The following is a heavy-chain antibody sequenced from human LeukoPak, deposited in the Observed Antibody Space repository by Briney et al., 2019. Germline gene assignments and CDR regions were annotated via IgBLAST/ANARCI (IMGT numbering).Heavy chain of an antibody. V-gene: IGHV1-24*01. D-gene: IGHD2-15*01. CDR1: GYTLTELS. Sequence: ASVKVSCKVSGYTLTELSMHWVRQAPGKGLEWMGGFDPEDGETIYAQKFQGRVTMTEDTSTDTAYMELSSLRSEDTAVYYCATGTGCGGSCYSWFDPWGQGTLVTVSS. CDR2: FDPEDGET. J-gene: IGHJ5*02. CDR3: ATGTGCGGSCYSWFDP.